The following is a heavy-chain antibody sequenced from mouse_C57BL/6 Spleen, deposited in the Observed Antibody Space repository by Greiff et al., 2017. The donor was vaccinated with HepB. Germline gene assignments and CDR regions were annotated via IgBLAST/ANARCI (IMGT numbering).Heavy chain of an antibody. J-gene: IGHJ3*01. CDR1: GYTFTSYW. V-gene: IGHV1-64*01. CDR2: IHPNSGST. Sequence: VQLQQPGAELVKPGASVKLSCKASGYTFTSYWMHWVKQRPGQGLEWIGMIHPNSGSTNYNEKFKSKATLTVDKSSSTTYMQLSSLTSEDSAVYYCAREERSWFAYWGQGTLVTVSA. CDR3: AREERSWFAY.